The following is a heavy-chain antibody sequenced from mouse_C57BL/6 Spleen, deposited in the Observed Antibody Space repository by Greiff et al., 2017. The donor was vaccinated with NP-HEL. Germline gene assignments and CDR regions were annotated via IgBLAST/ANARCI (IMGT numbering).Heavy chain of an antibody. Sequence: VQLQQSGAELVMPGASVKLSCKASGYTFTSYWMHWVKQRPGQGLEWIGEIDTSDSYTNYNQKFKGKSTLTVDKSSSTAYMQLSSLTSEDSAVYYCARLSYYAMDYWGQGTSVTVSS. CDR2: IDTSDSYT. CDR3: ARLSYYAMDY. V-gene: IGHV1-69*01. J-gene: IGHJ4*01. CDR1: GYTFTSYW.